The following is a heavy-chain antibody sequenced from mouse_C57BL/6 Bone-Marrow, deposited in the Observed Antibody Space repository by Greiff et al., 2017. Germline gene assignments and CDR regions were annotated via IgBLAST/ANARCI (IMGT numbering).Heavy chain of an antibody. V-gene: IGHV14-3*01. J-gene: IGHJ1*03. CDR3: ARSGGDPRCRYFDV. CDR1: GFNITNTY. CDR2: IDPATGNT. D-gene: IGHD2-13*01. Sequence: VQLQQSVAELVRPGASVTLSCTASGFNITNTYMHWVKQRPEQGLEWIGRIDPATGNTKYAPKFQGKATITADTSSNTAYLQLSSLTSEGTAIYYCARSGGDPRCRYFDVWGTGTTVTVSS.